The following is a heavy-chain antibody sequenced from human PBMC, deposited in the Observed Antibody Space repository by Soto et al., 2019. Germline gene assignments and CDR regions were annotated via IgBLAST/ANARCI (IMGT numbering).Heavy chain of an antibody. CDR3: AKAGKGRGSSFQYYYAMDV. CDR2: ISYDGSIK. J-gene: IGHJ6*02. CDR1: GFSSYG. D-gene: IGHD2-15*01. Sequence: QVQLVESGGGVVQPGRSLRLSCEASGFSSYGMHWVRQAPGKGLEWVAVISYDGSIKNYADSVKGRFTISRDNPKDTLYLQMNSLRPDDTAVYYCAKAGKGRGSSFQYYYAMDVWGQGTTVTVSS. V-gene: IGHV3-30*18.